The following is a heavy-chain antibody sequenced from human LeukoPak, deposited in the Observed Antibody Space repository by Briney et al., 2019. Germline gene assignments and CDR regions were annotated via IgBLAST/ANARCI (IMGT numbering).Heavy chain of an antibody. V-gene: IGHV1-18*01. CDR2: ISAYNGNT. J-gene: IGHJ5*02. D-gene: IGHD3-10*01. Sequence: ASVKVSCKASGYTFTGYDINWVRQAPGQGLEWMGWISAYNGNTNYAQKLQGRVTMTTDTSTSTAYMELRSLRSDDTAVYYCARDGYGSGSFNWFDPWGQGTLVTVSS. CDR1: GYTFTGYD. CDR3: ARDGYGSGSFNWFDP.